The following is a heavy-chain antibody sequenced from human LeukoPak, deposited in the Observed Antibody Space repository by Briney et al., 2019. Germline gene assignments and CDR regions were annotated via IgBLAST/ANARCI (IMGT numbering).Heavy chain of an antibody. CDR1: GFTFSSYG. CDR2: KWYDGSNK. V-gene: IGHV3-33*01. Sequence: GRSLRLSCAASGFTFSSYGMHWVRQAPGKGLEWVAVKWYDGSNKYYADSVKGRFTISRDNSKNTLYLQMNSLRAEDTAVYYCARLNEPAAPIPYYYYYGMDVWGQGTTVTVSS. CDR3: ARLNEPAAPIPYYYYYGMDV. D-gene: IGHD2-2*01. J-gene: IGHJ6*02.